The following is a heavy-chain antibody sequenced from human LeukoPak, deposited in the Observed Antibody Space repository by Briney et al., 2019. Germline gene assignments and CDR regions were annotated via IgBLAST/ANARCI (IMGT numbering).Heavy chain of an antibody. V-gene: IGHV4-59*02. CDR3: AKDPGGYCYIDD. D-gene: IGHD1-26*01. CDR1: GASVSNHY. Sequence: SETLSLTCTVSGASVSNHYWSWIRQPPGKGLEWIEFIYYSGGPDYIPALMSLFTISRDMSKNQCSQKLSSVSAADTAVYYCAKDPGGYCYIDDWGKGTTVTVSS. CDR2: IYYSGGP. J-gene: IGHJ6*03.